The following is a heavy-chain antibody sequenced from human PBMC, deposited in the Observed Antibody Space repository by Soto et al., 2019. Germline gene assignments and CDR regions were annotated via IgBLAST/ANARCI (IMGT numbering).Heavy chain of an antibody. V-gene: IGHV1-2*04. CDR2: INPNSGGT. Sequence: ASVKVSCKASGYTFTGYYMHWVRQAPGQGLEWMGWINPNSGGTNYAQKFQGWVTMTRDTSISTAYMELSRLRSDDTAVYYCARGLEYYYGMDVWGKGTTVTVSS. CDR3: ARGLEYYYGMDV. CDR1: GYTFTGYY. J-gene: IGHJ6*04. D-gene: IGHD3-16*01.